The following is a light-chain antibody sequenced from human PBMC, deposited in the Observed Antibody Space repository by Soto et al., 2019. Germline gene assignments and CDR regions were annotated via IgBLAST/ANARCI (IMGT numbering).Light chain of an antibody. V-gene: IGLV2-11*01. CDR2: DVA. CDR3: YSHAGTYTSP. J-gene: IGLJ2*01. Sequence: QSALTQPRSVSGSPGQSVTISCTGTSSDVGNYQCVSWYQQHPGKAPKLMIYDVAKRPSGVPDRFSGSKSGNTASLTISGLQAEDEADYYCYSHAGTYTSPFGGGTKLTVL. CDR1: SSDVGNYQC.